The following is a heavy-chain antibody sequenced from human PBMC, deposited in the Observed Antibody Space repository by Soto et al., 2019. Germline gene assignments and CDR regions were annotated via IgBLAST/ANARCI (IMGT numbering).Heavy chain of an antibody. CDR2: IRGNGDPP. V-gene: IGHV3-64D*06. J-gene: IGHJ4*02. Sequence: GGSLRLSCSASGFTFSSYAMHWVRQAPGKGLEYVSGIRGNGDPPFYADSVKGRFIISRDNSKNTLFLQMSSLSADDTAVYYCVKSRGGNNFDFFDWGQGALVIVSS. CDR1: GFTFSSYA. D-gene: IGHD5-12*01. CDR3: VKSRGGNNFDFFD.